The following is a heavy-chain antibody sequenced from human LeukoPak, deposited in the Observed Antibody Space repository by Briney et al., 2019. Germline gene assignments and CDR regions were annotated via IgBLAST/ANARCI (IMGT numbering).Heavy chain of an antibody. J-gene: IGHJ5*02. CDR1: GDSVSSNSAA. CDR3: AREYIVVVPAALNWFDP. D-gene: IGHD2-2*01. CDR2: TYYRSKWYN. V-gene: IGHV6-1*01. Sequence: SQTLSLTCAISGDSVSSNSAAWNWIRQSPSRGLEWLGRTYYRSKWYNDYAVSVKGRITINPDTSKNQFSLQLNSVTPEDTAVYYCAREYIVVVPAALNWFDPWGQGTLVTVSS.